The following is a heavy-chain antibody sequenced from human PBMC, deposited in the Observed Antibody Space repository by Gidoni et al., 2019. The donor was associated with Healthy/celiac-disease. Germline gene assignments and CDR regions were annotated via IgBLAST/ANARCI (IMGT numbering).Heavy chain of an antibody. V-gene: IGHV3-33*01. J-gene: IGHJ4*02. D-gene: IGHD3-3*01. CDR3: AREFVYYDFWSGPFDY. CDR1: GFTFSSYG. CDR2: IWYDGSNK. Sequence: QVQLVESGGGVVQPGRSLRLSCAASGFTFSSYGMHWVRQAPGKGLEWVAVIWYDGSNKYYADSVKGRFTISRDNSKNTLYLQMNSLRAEDTAVYYCAREFVYYDFWSGPFDYWGQGTLVTVSS.